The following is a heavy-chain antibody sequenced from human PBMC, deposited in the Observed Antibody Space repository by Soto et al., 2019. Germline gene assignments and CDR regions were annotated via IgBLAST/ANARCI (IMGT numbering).Heavy chain of an antibody. CDR2: IYYSGST. Sequence: SETLSLTCTVSGGSISSSSYYWGWIRQPPGKGLEWIGSIYYSGSTYYNPSLKSRVTISVDTSKNQFSLKLSSVTAADTAVYYCASFSWEPQGGFDYWGQGTLVTVSS. D-gene: IGHD1-26*01. J-gene: IGHJ4*02. CDR3: ASFSWEPQGGFDY. V-gene: IGHV4-39*01. CDR1: GGSISSSSYY.